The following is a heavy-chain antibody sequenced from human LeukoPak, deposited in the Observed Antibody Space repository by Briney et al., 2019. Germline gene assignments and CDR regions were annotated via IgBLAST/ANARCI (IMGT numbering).Heavy chain of an antibody. CDR2: ISSNGGST. V-gene: IGHV3-64*01. J-gene: IGHJ3*02. CDR3: ARGYNWKDAFDI. CDR1: GFTFSSYS. Sequence: SGGSLRLSCAASGFTFSSYSMNWVRQAPGKGLEYVSAISSNGGSTYYANSVKGRFTISRDNSKNTLYLQMGSLRAEDMAVYYCARGYNWKDAFDIWGQGTMVTVSS. D-gene: IGHD1-20*01.